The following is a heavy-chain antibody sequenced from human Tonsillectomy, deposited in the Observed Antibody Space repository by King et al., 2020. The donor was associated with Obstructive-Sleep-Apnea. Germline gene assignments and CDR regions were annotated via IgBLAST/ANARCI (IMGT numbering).Heavy chain of an antibody. CDR2: IYYSGST. Sequence: VQLQESGPGLVKPSQTLSLTCTVSGGSISSGGYYWSWIRQHPGKGLEWIGYIYYSGSTYYNPSLMSRVTISVDTAKNQFSLKLSSVTAADTVVYYCARDGECSGGSCYTVGAFDIWGQGTIGTVSS. CDR3: ARDGECSGGSCYTVGAFDI. CDR1: GGSISSGGYY. V-gene: IGHV4-31*03. J-gene: IGHJ3*02. D-gene: IGHD2-15*01.